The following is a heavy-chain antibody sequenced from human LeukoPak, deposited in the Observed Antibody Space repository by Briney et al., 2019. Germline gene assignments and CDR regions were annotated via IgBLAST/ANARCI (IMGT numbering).Heavy chain of an antibody. J-gene: IGHJ4*02. D-gene: IGHD2-15*01. CDR1: GFTFSGSA. CDR2: IYNDASTS. V-gene: IGHV3-74*01. CDR3: AREWGGYCSGSGCYGKEFYFDD. Sequence: GRSLRLSCAASGFTFSGSAMHWVRQAPGKGLVWVSRIYNDASTSAYADSVKGRFTISRDNAERTLFLQMNSLRAEDTAVYYCAREWGGYCSGSGCYGKEFYFDDWGQGTLVTVSS.